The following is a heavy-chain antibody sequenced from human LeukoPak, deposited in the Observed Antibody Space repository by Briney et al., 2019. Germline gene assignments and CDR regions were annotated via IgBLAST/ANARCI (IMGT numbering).Heavy chain of an antibody. D-gene: IGHD2-21*01. CDR1: GYTFTSYG. CDR2: ISAYNGNT. CDR3: ARVSADQFLYMAV. J-gene: IGHJ6*03. Sequence: VASVTVSCKASGYTFTSYGISWVRQAPGQGLEWMGWISAYNGNTNYAQKLQGRVTMTTDTSTSTAYMEPRSLRSDGTAVYYCARVSADQFLYMAVWGKGTTVTVSS. V-gene: IGHV1-18*01.